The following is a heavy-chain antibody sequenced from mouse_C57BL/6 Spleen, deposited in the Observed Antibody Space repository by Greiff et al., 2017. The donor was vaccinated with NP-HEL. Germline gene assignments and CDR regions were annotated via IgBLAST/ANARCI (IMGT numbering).Heavy chain of an antibody. J-gene: IGHJ3*01. D-gene: IGHD2-1*01. CDR2: ISDGGSYT. CDR1: GFTFSSYA. CDR3: ARDGGNYLFAY. V-gene: IGHV5-4*01. Sequence: EVKVVESGGGLVKPGGSLKLSCAASGFTFSSYAMSWVRQTPEKRLEWVATISDGGSYTYYPDNVKGRFTISRDNAKNNLYLQMSHLKSEDTAMYYCARDGGNYLFAYWGQGTLVTVSA.